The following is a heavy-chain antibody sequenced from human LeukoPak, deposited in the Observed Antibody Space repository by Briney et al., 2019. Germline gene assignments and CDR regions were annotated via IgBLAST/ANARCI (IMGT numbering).Heavy chain of an antibody. D-gene: IGHD3-10*01. CDR2: ISGSGGST. V-gene: IGHV3-23*01. CDR1: GFTFSSYA. CDR3: AKAQGLLWFGELLAPDTYYFDY. Sequence: HPGGSLRLSCAASGFTFSSYAMSWVRQAPGKGLEWVSAISGSGGSTYYADSVKGRFTISRDNSKNTLYLQMNSLRAEDTAVYYCAKAQGLLWFGELLAPDTYYFDYWGQGTLVTVSS. J-gene: IGHJ4*02.